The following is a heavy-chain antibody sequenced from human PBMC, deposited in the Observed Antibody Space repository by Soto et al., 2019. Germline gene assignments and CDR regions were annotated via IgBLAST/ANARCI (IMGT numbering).Heavy chain of an antibody. CDR1: GYTFSSYA. Sequence: PGESLKISCAASGYTFSSYAMHWVRQAPGKGLEWVAVISYDGSNKYYADSVKGRFTISRDNSKNTLYLQMNSLRAEDTAVYYCARGLYCSSTSCYLPYYYGMDVWGQGTTVTVSS. V-gene: IGHV3-30-3*01. CDR3: ARGLYCSSTSCYLPYYYGMDV. D-gene: IGHD2-2*01. CDR2: ISYDGSNK. J-gene: IGHJ6*02.